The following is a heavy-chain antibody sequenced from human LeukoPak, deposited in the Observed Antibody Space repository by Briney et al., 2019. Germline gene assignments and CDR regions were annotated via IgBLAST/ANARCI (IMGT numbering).Heavy chain of an antibody. Sequence: GGSLRLSCAASGFTFSIYTMNWVRQAPGKGLEWVSSISSSSSYIYYANSVKGRFTISRDNAKNSLYLQMNSLRAEDTAVYYCAKRGEKYSNGWFIDYWGQGTLVTVSS. CDR2: ISSSSSYI. J-gene: IGHJ4*02. CDR1: GFTFSIYT. D-gene: IGHD6-19*01. V-gene: IGHV3-21*01. CDR3: AKRGEKYSNGWFIDY.